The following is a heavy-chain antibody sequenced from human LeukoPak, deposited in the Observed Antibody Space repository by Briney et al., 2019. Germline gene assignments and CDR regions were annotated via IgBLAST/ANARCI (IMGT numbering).Heavy chain of an antibody. J-gene: IGHJ5*02. CDR1: GYSFTSYW. CDR2: IYPGDSDT. D-gene: IGHD1-26*01. V-gene: IGHV5-51*01. Sequence: GEAMKISCKGSGYSFTSYWIGWVRQMPGKGLGWMGIIYPGDSDTKYSPSFQGQVTISADKSISTTYLQWSSLKASDTAMYYCARHYATGGSSLNCFDPWGQGTLVTVSS. CDR3: ARHYATGGSSLNCFDP.